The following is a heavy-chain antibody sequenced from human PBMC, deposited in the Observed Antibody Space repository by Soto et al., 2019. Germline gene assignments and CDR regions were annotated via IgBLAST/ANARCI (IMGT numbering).Heavy chain of an antibody. D-gene: IGHD4-17*01. CDR3: ARGLVDSGGNCFDS. V-gene: IGHV1-8*01. CDR2: MNPKSGNT. Sequence: ASVKVSCKASAYSITSYDMNWVRQATGQGLEWMGWMNPKSGNTGFAEKFQGRVKMTWNTSTGTVYLEISSLRPEDTAVYYCARGLVDSGGNCFDSWGQGTQVTVSS. CDR1: AYSITSYD. J-gene: IGHJ4*02.